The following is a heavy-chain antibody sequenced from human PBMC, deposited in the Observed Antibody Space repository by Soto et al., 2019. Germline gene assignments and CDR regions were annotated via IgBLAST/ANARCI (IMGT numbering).Heavy chain of an antibody. Sequence: QVQLVQSGAEVKKPGSSVKVSCKASGGTFSSSAFSWVRQAPGQGLEWMGGIMPIFRTPDYAQKFQGRVTITADESTSTADMELSSLRFEDTGVYYCAGDKDRQQLGGNYYYIMDVWGQGTTVTVSS. CDR3: AGDKDRQQLGGNYYYIMDV. V-gene: IGHV1-69*12. CDR1: GGTFSSSA. CDR2: IMPIFRTP. D-gene: IGHD1-1*01. J-gene: IGHJ6*02.